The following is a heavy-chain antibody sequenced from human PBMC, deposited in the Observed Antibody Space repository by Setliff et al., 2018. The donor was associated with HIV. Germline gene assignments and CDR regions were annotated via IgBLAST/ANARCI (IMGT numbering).Heavy chain of an antibody. J-gene: IGHJ4*02. Sequence: PGGSLRLSCTDSGFTFSSYWMSWGRKAPGKGLEWVANIKQDGSEKYYVDSVKSRFTISRDNAKNSLYLQMNSLRAEDTAVYYCAIGGDRQQLVLLDYWGQGTLVTVSS. CDR2: IKQDGSEK. CDR3: AIGGDRQQLVLLDY. D-gene: IGHD6-13*01. V-gene: IGHV3-7*03. CDR1: GFTFSSYW.